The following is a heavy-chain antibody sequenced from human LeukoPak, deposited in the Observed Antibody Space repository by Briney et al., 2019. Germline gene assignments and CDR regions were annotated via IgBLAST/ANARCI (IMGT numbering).Heavy chain of an antibody. CDR1: SYSISSGYY. J-gene: IGHJ3*02. CDR2: IYTSGST. CDR3: ASSESSYYDFWSGYLNDAFDI. Sequence: KTSETLSLTCAVSSYSISSGYYWSWIRQPAGKGLEWIGRIYTSGSTNYNPSLKSRVTMSVDTSKNQFSLKLSSVTAADTAVYYCASSESSYYDFWSGYLNDAFDIWGQGTMVTVSS. D-gene: IGHD3-3*01. V-gene: IGHV4-4*07.